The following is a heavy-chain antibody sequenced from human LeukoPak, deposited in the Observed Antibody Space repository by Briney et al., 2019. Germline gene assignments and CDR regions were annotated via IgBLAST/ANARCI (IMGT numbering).Heavy chain of an antibody. CDR1: GYTFTGYY. D-gene: IGHD6-13*01. CDR2: INPNSGGT. V-gene: IGHV1-2*02. J-gene: IGHJ4*02. CDR3: ARASPKHPSIAAAGLFDY. Sequence: GASVKVSCKASGYTFTGYYMHWVRQAPGQGLEWMGWINPNSGGTNYAQKFQGRVTMTRDTSISTAYMELSRLRSDDTAVYYCARASPKHPSIAAAGLFDYWGQGTLVTVSS.